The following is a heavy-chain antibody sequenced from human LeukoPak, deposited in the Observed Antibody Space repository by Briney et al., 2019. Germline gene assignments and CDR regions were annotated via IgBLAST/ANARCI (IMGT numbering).Heavy chain of an antibody. Sequence: ASVKVSCKASGYTFTSYGISWVRQAPGQGLEWMGWISAYNGNTNYAQKLQGRVTMTIDTSTSTAYMELRSLRSDDTAVYYCAAHKSYYYDSSGYYSTWGQGTLVTVSS. V-gene: IGHV1-18*01. CDR2: ISAYNGNT. CDR1: GYTFTSYG. CDR3: AAHKSYYYDSSGYYST. J-gene: IGHJ5*02. D-gene: IGHD3-22*01.